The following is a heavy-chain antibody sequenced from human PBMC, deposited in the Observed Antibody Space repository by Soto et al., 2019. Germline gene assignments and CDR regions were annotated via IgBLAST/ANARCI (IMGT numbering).Heavy chain of an antibody. CDR1: GFTFSSYA. CDR3: AKDQERIATRSVDF. CDR2: ISGSGVST. D-gene: IGHD6-6*01. J-gene: IGHJ4*02. V-gene: IGHV3-23*01. Sequence: EVQLLESGGGLVQPGGSLRLSCAASGFTFSSYAMSWVRQAPGKGLEWVSGISGSGVSTYYADSVKGRFTISRDNSKSTMYLQMNRLRAEDTAVYYSAKDQERIATRSVDFWGQGTLVTVCS.